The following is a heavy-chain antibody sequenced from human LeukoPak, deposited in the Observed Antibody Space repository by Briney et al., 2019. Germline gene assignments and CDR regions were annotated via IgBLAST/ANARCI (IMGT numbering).Heavy chain of an antibody. D-gene: IGHD3-16*01. CDR2: IYYSGST. J-gene: IGHJ6*03. CDR3: ARVGATYPHYYMDV. Sequence: SETLSLTCTVSGDSISSSGDYWGWIRQPPGKGLEWIGNIYYSGSTYYNPSLKSRVTIAVDTSKNQFSLKLTSVTAADTAVYYCARVGATYPHYYMDVWGKGTTVTVSS. V-gene: IGHV4-39*01. CDR1: GDSISSSGDY.